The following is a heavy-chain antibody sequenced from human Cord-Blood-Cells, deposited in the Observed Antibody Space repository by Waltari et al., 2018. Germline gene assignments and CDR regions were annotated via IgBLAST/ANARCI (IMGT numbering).Heavy chain of an antibody. V-gene: IGHV6-1*01. Sequence: QVQLQQSGPGRVKPSQTLPLTCALSGASVSSNSASWPWIRQSPSRGLEWLGRTYYRSKWYNDYAVSVKSRITINPDTSKNQFSLQLNSVTPEDTAVYYCAGGASDAFDIWGQGTMVTVSS. D-gene: IGHD3-16*01. CDR1: GASVSSNSAS. CDR2: TYYRSKWYN. J-gene: IGHJ3*02. CDR3: AGGASDAFDI.